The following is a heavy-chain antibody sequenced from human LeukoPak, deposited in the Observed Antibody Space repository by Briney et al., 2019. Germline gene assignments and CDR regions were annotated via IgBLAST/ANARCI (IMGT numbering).Heavy chain of an antibody. J-gene: IGHJ4*02. CDR1: GYTFTGYY. CDR2: ISAYNGNT. V-gene: IGHV1-18*04. CDR3: ARDNGGSRCLDY. Sequence: ASVKVSCKASGYTFTGYYMHWVRQAPGQGLEWMGWISAYNGNTNYAQKLQGRVTMTTDTSTSTAYMELRSLRSDDTAVYYCARDNGGSRCLDYWGQGTLVTVSS. D-gene: IGHD1-26*01.